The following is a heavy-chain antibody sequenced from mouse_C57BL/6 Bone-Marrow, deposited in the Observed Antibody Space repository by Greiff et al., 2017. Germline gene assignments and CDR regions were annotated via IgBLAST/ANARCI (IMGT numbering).Heavy chain of an antibody. CDR2: ISYSGST. CDR1: GYSITSDY. J-gene: IGHJ2*01. V-gene: IGHV3-8*01. D-gene: IGHD4-1*01. CDR3: ARYELGYYFDY. Sequence: EVKLMESGPGLAKPSQTLSLPCSVPGYSITSDYWNWIRKFPGNKLEYMGYISYSGSTYYNPSLKSRISITRYTSKNQYYLQLNSVTTEDTDTYYCARYELGYYFDYWGQGTTLTVSS.